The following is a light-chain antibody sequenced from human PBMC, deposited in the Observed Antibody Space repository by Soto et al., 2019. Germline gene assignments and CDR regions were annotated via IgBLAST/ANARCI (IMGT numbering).Light chain of an antibody. Sequence: QSAQTQPASVSGSPGQSITISCTGTSSDVGSYNLVSWYQQHPGKAPKLMIYEGSKRPSGVSNRFSGSKSGNTASLTISGLQAEDEADYYCCSYAGTSTFVVFGGRTKLTVL. CDR2: EGS. CDR3: CSYAGTSTFVV. CDR1: SSDVGSYNL. J-gene: IGLJ2*01. V-gene: IGLV2-23*03.